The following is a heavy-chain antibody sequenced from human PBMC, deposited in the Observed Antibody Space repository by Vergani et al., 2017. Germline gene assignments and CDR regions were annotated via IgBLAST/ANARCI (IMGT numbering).Heavy chain of an antibody. D-gene: IGHD3-10*01. CDR1: GFTFSSYA. J-gene: IGHJ3*02. V-gene: IGHV3-23*01. CDR3: ANSVDGSGPHAFDI. CDR2: ISGSGGRT. Sequence: EVQLLESGGGLVQPGGSLRLSCAASGFTFSSYAMSWVRQAPGKGLEWVSAISGSGGRTYYADSVKGRFTISRYKSKNTLYLQMNSLRAEDTAVDDCANSVDGSGPHAFDIWGQGTMVTVSS.